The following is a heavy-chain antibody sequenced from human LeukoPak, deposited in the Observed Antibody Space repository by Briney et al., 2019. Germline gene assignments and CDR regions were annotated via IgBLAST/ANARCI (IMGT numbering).Heavy chain of an antibody. Sequence: PGGSLRLSCAASGFTFSSYAMHWVRQAPGKGLEWVAVISYDGSNKYYADSVKGRFTISRDNSKNTLYLQMNSLRAEDTAVYYCARDQYDFWSGYYGGPSIGYWGQGTLVTVSS. V-gene: IGHV3-30-3*01. D-gene: IGHD3-3*01. CDR1: GFTFSSYA. CDR2: ISYDGSNK. J-gene: IGHJ4*02. CDR3: ARDQYDFWSGYYGGPSIGY.